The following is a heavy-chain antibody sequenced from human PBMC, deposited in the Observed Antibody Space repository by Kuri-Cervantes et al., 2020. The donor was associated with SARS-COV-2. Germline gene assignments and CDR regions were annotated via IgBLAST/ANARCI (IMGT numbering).Heavy chain of an antibody. CDR1: GFTFSSYA. CDR3: ARVGCSSTSCYTGDYYYGMDV. CDR2: ISSNGGST. J-gene: IGHJ6*02. D-gene: IGHD2-2*02. V-gene: IGHV3-64*01. Sequence: LTCAASGFTFSSYAMHWVRQAPGKGLEYVSAISSNGGSTYYANSVKGRFTISRDNSKNTLYLQMGSLRAEDMAVYYCARVGCSSTSCYTGDYYYGMDVWGQGTTVTVSS.